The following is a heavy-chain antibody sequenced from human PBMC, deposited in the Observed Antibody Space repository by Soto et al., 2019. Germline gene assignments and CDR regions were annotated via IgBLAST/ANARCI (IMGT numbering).Heavy chain of an antibody. CDR3: ARATVKVGATLFDF. D-gene: IGHD1-26*01. CDR2: IHPGASDT. J-gene: IGHJ4*02. Sequence: GESLKISCKGTGYNFGGYWIGWVRQLPGKGLEWMGIIHPGASDTRYSPSFQGQVTIAADESTNQISLKLTSLTAADSALYYCARATVKVGATLFDFWGQGTQVTVSS. CDR1: GYNFGGYW. V-gene: IGHV5-51*01.